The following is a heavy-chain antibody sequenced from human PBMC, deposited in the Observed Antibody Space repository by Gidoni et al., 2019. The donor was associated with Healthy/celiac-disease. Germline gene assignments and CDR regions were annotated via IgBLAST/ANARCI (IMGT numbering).Heavy chain of an antibody. V-gene: IGHV4-59*01. D-gene: IGHD6-19*01. CDR3: ARVYSSGWYYFDY. J-gene: IGHJ4*02. CDR2: IYYSGST. CDR1: GGSISSYY. Sequence: QVQLQESGPGLVKPSETLSLTCPVSGGSISSYYWSWIRQPPGKGLEWIGYIYYSGSTNYNPSLKSRVTISVDTSKNQFSLKLSSVTAADTAVYYCARVYSSGWYYFDYWGQGTLVTVSS.